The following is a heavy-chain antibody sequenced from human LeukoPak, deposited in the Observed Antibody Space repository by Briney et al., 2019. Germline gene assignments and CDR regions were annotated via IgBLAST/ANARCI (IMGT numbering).Heavy chain of an antibody. CDR3: AREPVTGTLNFFDP. CDR1: GYTFTDYY. Sequence: ASVKVSCKASGYTFTDYYLHWVRQAPGQGLEWMGWIKPNSGGTNYAHKFQGRVTMTRDTSLNTAYMELSRLISDDTAVYYCAREPVTGTLNFFDPWGQGALVTVTS. V-gene: IGHV1-2*02. D-gene: IGHD6-19*01. CDR2: IKPNSGGT. J-gene: IGHJ5*02.